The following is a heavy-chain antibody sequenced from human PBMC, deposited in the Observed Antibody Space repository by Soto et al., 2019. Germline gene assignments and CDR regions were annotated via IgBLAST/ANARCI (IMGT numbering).Heavy chain of an antibody. CDR1: GGSISSSSYY. J-gene: IGHJ4*02. CDR3: ATSQDYGDYVSVRGDY. D-gene: IGHD4-17*01. CDR2: IYYSGST. Sequence: QLQLQESGPGLVKPSETLSLTCTVSGGSISSSSYYWGWIRQPPGKGLEWIGSIYYSGSTYYNPSLKSRVTISVDTSKNQFSLKLSSVTAADTAVYYCATSQDYGDYVSVRGDYWGQGTLVTVSS. V-gene: IGHV4-39*01.